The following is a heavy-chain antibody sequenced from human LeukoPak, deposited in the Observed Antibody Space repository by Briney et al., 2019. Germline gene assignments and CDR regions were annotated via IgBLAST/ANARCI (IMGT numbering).Heavy chain of an antibody. CDR1: GFTFSSYA. Sequence: GGSLRLSCAASGFTFSSYAMSWVRQAPGKGLEWVSAISGSGGSTYYADSVKGRFTISRDNSKNTLYLQMNSPRAEDTAVYYCAKFHVLLWFGELTYWGQGTLVTVSS. CDR2: ISGSGGST. D-gene: IGHD3-10*01. V-gene: IGHV3-23*01. CDR3: AKFHVLLWFGELTY. J-gene: IGHJ4*02.